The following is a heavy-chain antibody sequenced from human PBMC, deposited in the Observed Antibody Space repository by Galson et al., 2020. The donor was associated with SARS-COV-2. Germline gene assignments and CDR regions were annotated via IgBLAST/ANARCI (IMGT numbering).Heavy chain of an antibody. CDR2: FYYSGST. Sequence: SETLSLTCTVSGDSISSGGYFWNWIRQYPGKGLEWIGYFYYSGSTYYHPSLKSRVTISPDASKNQFSLRLISVTAADTAVYFCARHREIRLSPDYYYYYGMDVWGPGTTVTVSS. CDR1: GDSISSGGYF. D-gene: IGHD1-26*01. V-gene: IGHV4-31*03. J-gene: IGHJ6*02. CDR3: ARHREIRLSPDYYYYYGMDV.